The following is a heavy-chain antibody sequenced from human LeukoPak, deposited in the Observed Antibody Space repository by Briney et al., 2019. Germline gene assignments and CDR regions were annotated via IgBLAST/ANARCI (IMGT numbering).Heavy chain of an antibody. CDR2: IYYSGST. CDR3: ARDLGGPGALDY. J-gene: IGHJ4*02. D-gene: IGHD2-15*01. Sequence: SETLSLTCTVSGGSISSGGYYWSWIRQHPGKGLEWIGYIYYSGSTYYNPSLKSRVTISVDTSKNQFSLKLSSVTAADTAVYYCARDLGGPGALDYWGQGTLVTVSS. CDR1: GGSISSGGYY. V-gene: IGHV4-31*03.